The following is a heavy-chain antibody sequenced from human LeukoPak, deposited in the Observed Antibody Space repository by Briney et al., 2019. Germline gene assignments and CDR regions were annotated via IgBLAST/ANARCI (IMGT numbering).Heavy chain of an antibody. CDR3: AKDMGYCSSTSCPLDY. J-gene: IGHJ4*02. Sequence: GGSLRLSCAASGFTFSSYGMHWVRQAPGKGLEWVAVISYDGSNKYYADSVKGRVTISRDNSKNTLYLQMNSLRAEDTAVYYCAKDMGYCSSTSCPLDYWGQGTLVTVS. CDR2: ISYDGSNK. D-gene: IGHD2-2*01. V-gene: IGHV3-30*18. CDR1: GFTFSSYG.